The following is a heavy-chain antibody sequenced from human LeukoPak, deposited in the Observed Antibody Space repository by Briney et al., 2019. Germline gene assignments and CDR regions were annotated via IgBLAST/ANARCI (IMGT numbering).Heavy chain of an antibody. D-gene: IGHD2-15*01. J-gene: IGHJ5*02. V-gene: IGHV3-30*04. CDR1: GFTFSRSA. CDR2: ILNDGSNK. Sequence: GRSLRLSCAVSGFTFSRSAMQWVRQAPGEGVGRVSVILNDGSNKYYAASVKGRFTISRDYSRNTVFLQMSSLRPEDTALYYCARGGYCSGDWCYGDYWFDPWGRGTLVTVSS. CDR3: ARGGYCSGDWCYGDYWFDP.